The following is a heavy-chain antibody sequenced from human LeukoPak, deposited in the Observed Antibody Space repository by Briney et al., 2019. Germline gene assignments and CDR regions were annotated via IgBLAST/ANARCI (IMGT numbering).Heavy chain of an antibody. Sequence: SETLSLTCTVSGGSFTNYCWNWMRQSPGKGLEWIGYTCDSANTYYNPSLKSRVTISVDTSKNQFSLKLSSVTAADTAVYYCAREPGYSSGWYAHYFDYWGQGTLVTVSS. V-gene: IGHV4-59*12. J-gene: IGHJ4*02. CDR1: GGSFTNYC. CDR3: AREPGYSSGWYAHYFDY. CDR2: TCDSANT. D-gene: IGHD6-19*01.